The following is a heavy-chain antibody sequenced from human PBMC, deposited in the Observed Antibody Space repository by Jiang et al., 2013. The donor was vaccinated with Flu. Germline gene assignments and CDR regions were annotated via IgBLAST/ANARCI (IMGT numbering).Heavy chain of an antibody. J-gene: IGHJ6*02. Sequence: VQLLESGGGLVQPGGSLRLSCAAPGFTFSSYAMSWVRQAPGKGLEWVSAISGSGGSTYYADSVKGRFTISRDNSKNTLYLQMNSLRAEDTAVYYCAKGTIQLWLKYYYGMDVWGQGTTVTVSS. V-gene: IGHV3-23*01. CDR2: ISGSGGST. CDR1: GFTFSSYA. D-gene: IGHD5-18*01. CDR3: AKGTIQLWLKYYYGMDV.